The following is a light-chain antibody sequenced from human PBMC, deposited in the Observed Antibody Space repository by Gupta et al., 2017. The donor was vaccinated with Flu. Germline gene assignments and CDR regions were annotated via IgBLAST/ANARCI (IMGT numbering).Light chain of an antibody. CDR2: AAS. V-gene: IGKV3-11*01. Sequence: EIVLTQSPATLSLSPGERAILSCRASQSVSSYLARYQPKPGQAPRLLIYAASNTATGIPASFSGSASGLAFTLTISSPDPEAFAVYQCHLRSNWPITFGQGTKLEIK. CDR1: QSVSSY. CDR3: HLRSNWPIT. J-gene: IGKJ2*01.